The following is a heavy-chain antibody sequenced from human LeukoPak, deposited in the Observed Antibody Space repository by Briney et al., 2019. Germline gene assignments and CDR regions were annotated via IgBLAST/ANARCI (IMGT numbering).Heavy chain of an antibody. V-gene: IGHV3-48*01. J-gene: IGHJ4*02. Sequence: GGSLRLSCAASGFTFRTSGMNWVRQAPGKGPEWVSYISSSGTTISYAQSVKGRFTITRDNAQNSLTLHMNTLRADDTAVYYCAKDGGTHFDHWGQGTLVTVSS. CDR3: AKDGGTHFDH. D-gene: IGHD1-26*01. CDR1: GFTFRTSG. CDR2: ISSSGTTI.